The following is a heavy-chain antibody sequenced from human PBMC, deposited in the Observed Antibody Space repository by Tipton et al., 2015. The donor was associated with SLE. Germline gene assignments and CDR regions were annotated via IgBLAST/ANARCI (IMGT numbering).Heavy chain of an antibody. Sequence: QLVQSGPEVKKPGSSVKVSCKASGGTFSSYAISWVRQAPGQGPEWMGWISAYNGNTNYAQKLQGRVTMTTDTSTSTDYMELRSLRSDDTAVYYCAREGEQQLVDYWGQGTLVTVSS. CDR1: GGTFSSYA. V-gene: IGHV1-18*01. CDR2: ISAYNGNT. J-gene: IGHJ4*02. CDR3: AREGEQQLVDY. D-gene: IGHD6-13*01.